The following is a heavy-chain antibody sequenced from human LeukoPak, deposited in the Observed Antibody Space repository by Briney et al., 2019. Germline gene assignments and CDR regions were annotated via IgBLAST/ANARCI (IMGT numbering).Heavy chain of an antibody. J-gene: IGHJ3*02. D-gene: IGHD3-22*01. CDR2: MNPNSGNT. CDR3: ARVPKGSSGPDDAFDI. CDR1: GYTFTSYD. V-gene: IGHV1-8*01. Sequence: ASVKVSCRASGYTFTSYDINWVRQATGQGLEWMGWMNPNSGNTGYAQKFQGRVTMTRNTSISTAYMELSSLRSEDTAVYYCARVPKGSSGPDDAFDIWGQGTMVTVSS.